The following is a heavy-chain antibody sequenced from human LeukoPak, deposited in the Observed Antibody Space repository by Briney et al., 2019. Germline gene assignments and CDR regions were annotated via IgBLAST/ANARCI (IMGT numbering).Heavy chain of an antibody. CDR2: IDWDSSST. V-gene: IGHV3-43*01. CDR3: AKEGKGGYDSTGYFDS. D-gene: IGHD3-22*01. J-gene: IGHJ4*02. CDR1: GFTIDDYT. Sequence: GGSLRLSCAASGFTIDDYTLHWVRQPPGKGLEWVSLIDWDSSSTYYADSVRGRFTTSRDNSKNSLYLQMNSLTTEDTALYYCAKEGKGGYDSTGYFDSWGQGTLVTVSS.